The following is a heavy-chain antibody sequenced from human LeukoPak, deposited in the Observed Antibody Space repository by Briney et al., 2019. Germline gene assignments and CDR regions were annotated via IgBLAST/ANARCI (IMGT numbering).Heavy chain of an antibody. CDR2: IFYSGNS. Sequence: PSETLSLTCSVSGAFTSRYYWSWVRQPLGQGLEWIGNIFYSGNSKYNPSLPSRISMSVDTSKTQFSLELTSLTAADTAVYYCTRIDPLGFFDQWGPGTLVTVSS. J-gene: IGHJ4*02. V-gene: IGHV4-59*12. CDR3: TRIDPLGFFDQ. CDR1: GAFTSRYY. D-gene: IGHD6-25*01.